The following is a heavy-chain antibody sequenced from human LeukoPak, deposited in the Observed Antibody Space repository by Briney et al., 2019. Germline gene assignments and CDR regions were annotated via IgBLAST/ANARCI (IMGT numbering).Heavy chain of an antibody. CDR3: ARDLGGEFDP. V-gene: IGHV1-2*02. D-gene: IGHD3-16*01. CDR2: INPNSGGT. CDR1: GYSFTGHY. Sequence: EASVKVSCKASGYSFTGHYMHWVRQAPGQGLEWMGWINPNSGGTNYAQKFQGRVTMTRDTSISTAYMELSRLRSDDTAVYYCARDLGGEFDPWGQGTLVTVSS. J-gene: IGHJ5*02.